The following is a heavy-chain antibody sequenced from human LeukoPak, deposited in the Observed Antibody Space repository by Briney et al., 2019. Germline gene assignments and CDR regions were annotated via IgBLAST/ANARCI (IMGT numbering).Heavy chain of an antibody. Sequence: GGSLRLSCAASGFSVSNYYMSWVRQPPGKGLGWVSVMYTGGGRYYGDSVKGRFTISRDNSKNTVFLQMNSLRVEDTALYYCTRGQSYCGADCYSDWGQGTLVTVSS. CDR2: MYTGGGR. CDR1: GFSVSNYY. D-gene: IGHD2-21*02. J-gene: IGHJ4*02. CDR3: TRGQSYCGADCYSD. V-gene: IGHV3-66*01.